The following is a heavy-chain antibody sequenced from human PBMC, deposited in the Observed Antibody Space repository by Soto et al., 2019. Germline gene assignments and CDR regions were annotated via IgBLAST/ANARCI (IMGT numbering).Heavy chain of an antibody. CDR1: GYTFTDYA. D-gene: IGHD3-10*01. CDR2: VKAGNGNT. V-gene: IGHV1-3*01. Sequence: QIQLVQSGTEVKKPGASVKLSCKASGYTFTDYALHWVRQAPGQSLEWMGWVKAGNGNTKYLQKIQGRVTITTDTSATTAYMELSSLKSEDTAIYYCAKDRITMVGGVLIMHYWGQGTLVTVSS. CDR3: AKDRITMVGGVLIMHY. J-gene: IGHJ4*02.